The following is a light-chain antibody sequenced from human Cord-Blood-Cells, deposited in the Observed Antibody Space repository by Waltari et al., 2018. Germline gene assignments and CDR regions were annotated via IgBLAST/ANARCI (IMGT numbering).Light chain of an antibody. CDR3: MQALQTPLT. J-gene: IGKJ4*01. Sequence: DIVMTQSPLSLPVPPGEPASIPSRLSKSLLLSNGYNYWDWYLQKPGQSPQLLIYLGSNRASGVPDRFSGSGSGTDFTLKISRVEADDVGVYYCMQALQTPLTFGGGTKVEIK. CDR1: KSLLLSNGYNY. V-gene: IGKV2-28*01. CDR2: LGS.